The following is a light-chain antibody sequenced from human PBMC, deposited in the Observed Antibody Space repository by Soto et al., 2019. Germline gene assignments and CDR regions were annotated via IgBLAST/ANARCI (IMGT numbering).Light chain of an antibody. V-gene: IGLV7-46*01. CDR1: TGAVTSGHY. CDR2: DTS. J-gene: IGLJ2*01. CDR3: LLSYGGARRV. Sequence: QAVVTQEPSLTVSPGXTVTLTCASSTGAVTSGHYPYWFQQKPGQAPRTLIYDTSNKHSWTPARFSGSLLGGKPALTLSGAQPEDEAEYFCLLSYGGARRVFGGGTKLTVL.